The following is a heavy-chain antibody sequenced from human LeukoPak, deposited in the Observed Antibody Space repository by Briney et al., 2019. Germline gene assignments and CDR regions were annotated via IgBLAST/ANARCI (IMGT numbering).Heavy chain of an antibody. V-gene: IGHV3-11*06. CDR2: ISSSSSYT. J-gene: IGHJ4*02. D-gene: IGHD1-14*01. CDR3: AKGNPDYLDY. CDR1: GFTFSDYY. Sequence: GGSLRLSCAASGFTFSDYYMSWIRQAPGKGLEWVSYISSSSSYTNYADSVKGRFTISRDNAKNSLYLQMNSLRAEDKAVYYWAKGNPDYLDYWGQGTLVTVSS.